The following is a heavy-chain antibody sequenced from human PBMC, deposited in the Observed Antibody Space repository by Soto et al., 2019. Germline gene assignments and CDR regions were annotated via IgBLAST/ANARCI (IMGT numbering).Heavy chain of an antibody. CDR1: GFTFSNAW. CDR3: TTGTRTGTYYYGMDV. Sequence: GGSLRLSCAASGFTFSNAWMNWVRQAPGKGLEWVGRIKSKTDGGKTDYAAPVKGRFTISRDDSKNTLYLQMNSLKTEDTAVYYCTTGTRTGTYYYGMDVWGQGTTVTVSS. V-gene: IGHV3-15*07. D-gene: IGHD1-1*01. J-gene: IGHJ6*02. CDR2: IKSKTDGGKT.